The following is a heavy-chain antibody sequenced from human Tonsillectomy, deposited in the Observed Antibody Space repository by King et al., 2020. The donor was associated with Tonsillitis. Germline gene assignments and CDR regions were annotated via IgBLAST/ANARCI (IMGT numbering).Heavy chain of an antibody. D-gene: IGHD3-22*01. CDR2: INNSGST. J-gene: IGHJ4*02. V-gene: IGHV4-34*01. CDR1: GASFSGYH. Sequence: VQLQQWGAGLLKPSETLSLTCAVYGASFSGYHWGWIRQPPGKGLEWIGEINNSGSTNYNPSLKSRVTISVDTSMNQFSLKLSSVPAADTAVYYCARVIGSSTYYPDYWGQGTLVTVSS. CDR3: ARVIGSSTYYPDY.